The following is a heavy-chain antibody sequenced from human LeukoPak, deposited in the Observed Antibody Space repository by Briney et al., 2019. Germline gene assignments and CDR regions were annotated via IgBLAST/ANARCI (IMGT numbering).Heavy chain of an antibody. V-gene: IGHV3-21*01. J-gene: IGHJ4*02. CDR2: ISTSGDRT. D-gene: IGHD6-19*01. Sequence: GGSLRLSCAASGFTFSTYAMTWVRQAPGKGLEWVSGISTSGDRTYYADSVKGRFTISRDNAHNSLYLQMNSLRVEDTAVYYCVRELSGSGNVYYFDHWGQGTLVTVSS. CDR1: GFTFSTYA. CDR3: VRELSGSGNVYYFDH.